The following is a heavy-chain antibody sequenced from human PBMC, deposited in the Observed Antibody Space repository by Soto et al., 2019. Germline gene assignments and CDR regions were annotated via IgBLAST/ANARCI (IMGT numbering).Heavy chain of an antibody. J-gene: IGHJ6*02. Sequence: SVKVSCKASGGTFSSYAISWVRQAPGQGLEWMGGIIPIFGTANYAQKFQGRVTITADKSTSTAYMELSSLRSEDTAVYYCARVRLVGGGDYYYYGMDVWGQGTTVTVS. V-gene: IGHV1-69*06. CDR2: IIPIFGTA. CDR1: GGTFSSYA. CDR3: ARVRLVGGGDYYYYGMDV. D-gene: IGHD2-15*01.